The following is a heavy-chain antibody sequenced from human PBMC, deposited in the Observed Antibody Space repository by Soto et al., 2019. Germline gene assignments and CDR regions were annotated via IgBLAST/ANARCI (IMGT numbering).Heavy chain of an antibody. Sequence: PGGSLRLSCAASGFTFSSYGMHLVRQAPGKGLEWVAVISYDGSNKYYADSVKGRFTISRDNSKNTLYLQMNSLRAEDTAVYYCAKVSSIAVAGRTYYYGMDVWGQGTTVTVSS. CDR1: GFTFSSYG. CDR2: ISYDGSNK. D-gene: IGHD6-19*01. V-gene: IGHV3-30*18. CDR3: AKVSSIAVAGRTYYYGMDV. J-gene: IGHJ6*02.